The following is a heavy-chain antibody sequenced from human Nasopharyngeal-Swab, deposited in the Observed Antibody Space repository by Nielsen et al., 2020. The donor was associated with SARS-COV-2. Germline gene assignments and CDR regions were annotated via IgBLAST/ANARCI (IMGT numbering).Heavy chain of an antibody. CDR3: AKEQRGGSYFDY. J-gene: IGHJ4*02. CDR1: GFTFSNYA. D-gene: IGHD1-26*01. Sequence: GGSLRLSRAASGFTFSNYAMSWVRQAPGKGLEWVSGISGSGGNTYHTDSVKGRFTISRDNPKNTLYLQMNSLRAEDTAVYYCAKEQRGGSYFDYWGQGTLVTVSS. CDR2: ISGSGGNT. V-gene: IGHV3-23*01.